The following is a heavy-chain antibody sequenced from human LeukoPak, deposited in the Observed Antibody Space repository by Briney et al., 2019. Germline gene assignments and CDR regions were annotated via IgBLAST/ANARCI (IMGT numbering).Heavy chain of an antibody. V-gene: IGHV3-53*01. CDR1: GFTFSSYS. J-gene: IGHJ4*02. CDR3: ARRGDGGRSFDY. CDR2: IYGGGST. Sequence: GGSLRLSCAASGFTFSSYSMNWVRQAPGKGLEWVSLIYGGGSTYYADSVKGRFTISRDNSKNTLYLQMNSLRAEDTAVYCCARRGDGGRSFDYWGQGTLVTVSS. D-gene: IGHD4-23*01.